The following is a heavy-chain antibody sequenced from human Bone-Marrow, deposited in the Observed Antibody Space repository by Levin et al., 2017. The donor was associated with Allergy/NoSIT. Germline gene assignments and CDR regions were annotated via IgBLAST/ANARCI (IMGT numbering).Heavy chain of an antibody. CDR2: ISSSSSYI. CDR1: GFTFSSYS. CDR3: ARSPHFDWLVYYYYGMDV. J-gene: IGHJ6*02. Sequence: GGSLRLSCAASGFTFSSYSMNWVRQAPGKGLEWVSSISSSSSYIYYADSVKGRFTISRDNAKNSLYLQMNSLRAEDTAVYYCARSPHFDWLVYYYYGMDVWGQGTTVTVSS. V-gene: IGHV3-21*01. D-gene: IGHD3-9*01.